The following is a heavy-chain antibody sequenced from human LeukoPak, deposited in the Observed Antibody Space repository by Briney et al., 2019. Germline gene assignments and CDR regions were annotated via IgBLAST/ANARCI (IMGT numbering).Heavy chain of an antibody. V-gene: IGHV4-39*01. D-gene: IGHD4-17*01. CDR3: ARRYGDYEAFDI. CDR1: GGSISSSSYC. Sequence: SETLSLTCTVSGGSISSSSYCWGWIRQPPGKGLEWIGSIYYSGSTYYNPSLKSRVTISVDTSKNQFSLKLSSVTAADTAVYYCARRYGDYEAFDIWGQGTMVTVSS. CDR2: IYYSGST. J-gene: IGHJ3*02.